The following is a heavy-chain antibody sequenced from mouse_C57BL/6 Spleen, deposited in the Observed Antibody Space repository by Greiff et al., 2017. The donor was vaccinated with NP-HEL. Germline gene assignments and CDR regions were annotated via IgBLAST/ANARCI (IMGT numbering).Heavy chain of an antibody. CDR1: GYTFTDYH. V-gene: IGHV1-18*01. J-gene: IGHJ2*01. Sequence: VQLQQSGPELVKPGASVKIPCKASGYTFTDYHMDWVKQSHGKSLEWIGDINPNNGGTIYNQKFKGKATLTVDKSSSTAYMELRSLTSEDTAVYYCARSPSGTDYFDYWGQGTTLTVSS. D-gene: IGHD4-1*01. CDR3: ARSPSGTDYFDY. CDR2: INPNNGGT.